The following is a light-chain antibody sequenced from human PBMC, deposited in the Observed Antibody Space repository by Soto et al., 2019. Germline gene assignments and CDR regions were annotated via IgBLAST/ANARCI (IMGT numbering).Light chain of an antibody. CDR1: QGISSY. CDR2: AAS. Sequence: AIRMTQSPSSLSASTGHRVTTTCRASQGISSYLAWYQQKPGKAPKLLIYAASTLQRGVPSGFSGSGSGTDFTLTISCLQSEDFATYYGQQYYSYPITFGQGTRLEIK. CDR3: QQYYSYPIT. V-gene: IGKV1-8*01. J-gene: IGKJ5*01.